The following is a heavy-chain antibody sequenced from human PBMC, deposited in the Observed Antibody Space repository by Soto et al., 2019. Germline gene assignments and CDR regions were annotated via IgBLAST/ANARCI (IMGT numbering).Heavy chain of an antibody. V-gene: IGHV4-59*08. CDR2: IYYSGST. D-gene: IGHD3-10*01. CDR3: ARRYGSGLDY. Sequence: QVQLQESGPGLVKPSETLSLTCTVSGGSISSYSWSWIRQPPGKGLEWIGYIYYSGSTHYNPSLKSRVTISVDTSKNQFSLKLSSVTAADTAVYYCARRYGSGLDYWGQGTLVTVSS. CDR1: GGSISSYS. J-gene: IGHJ4*02.